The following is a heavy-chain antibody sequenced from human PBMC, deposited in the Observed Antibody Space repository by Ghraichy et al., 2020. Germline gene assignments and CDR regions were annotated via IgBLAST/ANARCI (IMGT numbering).Heavy chain of an antibody. J-gene: IGHJ6*02. CDR1: GFTFSSYG. D-gene: IGHD3-10*01. CDR3: ARRGPYITMVRGVYGMDV. V-gene: IGHV3-33*01. CDR2: IWYDGSNK. Sequence: GGSLRLSCAASGFTFSSYGMHWVRQAPGKGLAWVAVIWYDGSNKYYADSVKGRFTISRDNSKNTLYLQMNSLRAEDTAVYYCARRGPYITMVRGVYGMDVWGQGTTVTVSS.